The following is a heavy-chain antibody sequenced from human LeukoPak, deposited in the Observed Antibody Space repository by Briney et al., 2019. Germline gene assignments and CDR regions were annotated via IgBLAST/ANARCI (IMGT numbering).Heavy chain of an antibody. CDR3: ARRRRYCSSTSCYLIDY. CDR1: GGSFSGYY. V-gene: IGHV4-34*01. J-gene: IGHJ4*02. CDR2: INHSGST. D-gene: IGHD2-2*01. Sequence: PSETLSLTCAVYGGSFSGYYWSWIRQPPGKGLEWIGEINHSGSTNYNPSLKSRVTISVDTSKNQFSLKLSSVTAADTAVYYCARRRRYCSSTSCYLIDYWGQGTLVTVSS.